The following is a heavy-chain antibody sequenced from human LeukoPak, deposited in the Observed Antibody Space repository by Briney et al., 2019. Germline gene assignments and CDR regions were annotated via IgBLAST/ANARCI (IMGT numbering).Heavy chain of an antibody. V-gene: IGHV3-7*01. CDR3: ARDEWPRIADP. CDR1: GFTFGGYW. D-gene: IGHD2-15*01. J-gene: IGHJ5*02. Sequence: GGSLRLSCSASGFTFGGYWMTWVRQAPGKGLEWVANIKEDGSEKYYVDSVKGRFTISRDNAKNSLYLQMNSLRAEDTAVYYCARDEWPRIADPWGQGTLVTVSS. CDR2: IKEDGSEK.